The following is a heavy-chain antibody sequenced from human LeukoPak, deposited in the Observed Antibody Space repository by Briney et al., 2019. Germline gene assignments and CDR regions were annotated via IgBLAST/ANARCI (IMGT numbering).Heavy chain of an antibody. CDR3: TSDDIVVIPAATARGYSYGYVVY. CDR2: IRSKANSYAT. J-gene: IGHJ4*02. V-gene: IGHV3-73*01. D-gene: IGHD2-2*01. CDR1: GFTFSGSA. Sequence: GGSLRLSCAASGFTFSGSAMHWVRQASGKGLEWVGRIRSKANSYATAYAASVKGRFTTSRDDSKNTAYLQMNSLKTEDTAVYYCTSDDIVVIPAATARGYSYGYVVYWGQGTLVTVSS.